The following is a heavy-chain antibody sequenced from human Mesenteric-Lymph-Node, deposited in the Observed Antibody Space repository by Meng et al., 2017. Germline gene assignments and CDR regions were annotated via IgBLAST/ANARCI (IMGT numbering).Heavy chain of an antibody. CDR1: GGSISSSSYY. V-gene: IGHV4-39*01. Sequence: QLHRQESGPGLLKPSEPLSLTCTVSGGSISSSSYYWAWIRQPPGEGLEWIGSVVYSGTTYYTSSLKSRVSISVDTSKNQFSLKLSSVTAADTAVYYCARHHHSPTFDYWGQGTLVTVPQ. CDR2: VVYSGTT. CDR3: ARHHHSPTFDY. J-gene: IGHJ4*02. D-gene: IGHD1-14*01.